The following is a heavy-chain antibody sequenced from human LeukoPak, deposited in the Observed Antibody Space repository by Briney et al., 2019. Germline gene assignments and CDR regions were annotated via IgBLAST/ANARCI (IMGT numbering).Heavy chain of an antibody. Sequence: GGSLRFSCAASGFTLSRYWMAWVRQAPGKGLEWVSYISSTGSTIYYADSVKGRFTISRDNAKNSLYLQMNSLRAEDTAVYYCARWGATTSDYWGQGTLVTVSS. D-gene: IGHD1-26*01. J-gene: IGHJ4*02. CDR3: ARWGATTSDY. V-gene: IGHV3-48*03. CDR1: GFTLSRYW. CDR2: ISSTGSTI.